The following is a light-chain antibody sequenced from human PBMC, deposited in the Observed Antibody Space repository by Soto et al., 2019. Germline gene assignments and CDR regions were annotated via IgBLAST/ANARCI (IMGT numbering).Light chain of an antibody. CDR1: QSISSW. CDR3: QHWTT. Sequence: DIQMTQSPSTLSASVGDRVTITCRASQSISSWLAWYQQKPGKAPKLLIYDASSLESGVPSRFSGSGSGTEFTLTISSLQPDEFATYYCQHWTTFGGGTKVEIK. CDR2: DAS. V-gene: IGKV1-5*01. J-gene: IGKJ4*01.